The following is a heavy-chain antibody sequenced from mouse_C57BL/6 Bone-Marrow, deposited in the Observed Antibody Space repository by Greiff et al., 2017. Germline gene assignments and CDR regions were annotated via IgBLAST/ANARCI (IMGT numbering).Heavy chain of an antibody. J-gene: IGHJ2*01. Sequence: EVQVVESGGDLVKPGGSLKLSCAASGFTFSSYGMSWVRQTPDKRLEWVATISSGGSYTYYPDSVKGRFTISRDNAKNTLYLQMSSLKSEDTAMYYCARHGYWGQGTTLTVSS. CDR1: GFTFSSYG. CDR3: ARHGY. V-gene: IGHV5-6*01. CDR2: ISSGGSYT.